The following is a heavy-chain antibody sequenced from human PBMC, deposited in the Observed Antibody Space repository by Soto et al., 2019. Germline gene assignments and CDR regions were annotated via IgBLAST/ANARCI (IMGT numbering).Heavy chain of an antibody. J-gene: IGHJ5*02. V-gene: IGHV4-59*04. D-gene: IGHD6-13*01. CDR2: IYYSGST. CDR1: GGSISGYY. CDR3: ARHQSHSSSYVDP. Sequence: SETLSLTCSVSGGSISGYYWSWIRQTPEKGLEWIGYIYYSGSTYYNPSLKGRVTISVDTSKNQFSLKLSSVTAADTAVYYCARHQSHSSSYVDPWGQGTLVTVSS.